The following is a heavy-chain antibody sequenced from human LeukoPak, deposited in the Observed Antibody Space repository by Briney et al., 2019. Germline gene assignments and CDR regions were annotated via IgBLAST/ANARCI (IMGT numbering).Heavy chain of an antibody. D-gene: IGHD4-17*01. J-gene: IGHJ4*02. V-gene: IGHV3-30*04. CDR3: AKDGGYYGDPVYFDY. CDR1: GLTFSSYA. Sequence: PGGSLRLSCAASGLTFSSYAMHWVRQAPGKGLEWVAVISYDGSNKYYADSVKGRFTISRDNSKNTLYLQMNSLRAEDTAVYYCAKDGGYYGDPVYFDYWGQGTLVTVSS. CDR2: ISYDGSNK.